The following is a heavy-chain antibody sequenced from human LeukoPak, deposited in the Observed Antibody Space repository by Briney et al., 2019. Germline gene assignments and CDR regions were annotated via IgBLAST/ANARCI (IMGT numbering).Heavy chain of an antibody. CDR2: FDPEDGET. Sequence: ASVKVSCKVSGYTLTELSMHWVRQAPGKGLEWMGGFDPEDGETIYAQKFQGRVTMIEDTSTDTAYMELSSLRSEDTAVYYCATGVTATLDYWGQGTLVTVSS. D-gene: IGHD2-15*01. CDR3: ATGVTATLDY. CDR1: GYTLTELS. J-gene: IGHJ4*02. V-gene: IGHV1-24*01.